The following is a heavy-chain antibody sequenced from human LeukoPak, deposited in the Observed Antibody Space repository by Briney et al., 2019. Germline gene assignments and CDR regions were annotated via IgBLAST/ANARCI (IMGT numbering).Heavy chain of an antibody. CDR2: IYHSGTT. Sequence: SETLSLTCAVSGGSLSSSNWWSWVRPPPGKGLGWIGEIYHSGTTNYNPSLKSRVTISVDKSKNQFSLTLSSVTAADTAVYYCARGGVEPAAEIFDYWGQGTLVTVSS. V-gene: IGHV4-4*02. CDR3: ARGGVEPAAEIFDY. CDR1: GGSLSSSNW. J-gene: IGHJ4*02. D-gene: IGHD2-2*01.